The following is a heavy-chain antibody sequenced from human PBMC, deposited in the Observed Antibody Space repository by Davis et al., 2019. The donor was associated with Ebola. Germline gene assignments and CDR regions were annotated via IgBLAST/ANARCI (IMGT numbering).Heavy chain of an antibody. CDR1: GERGKDYY. CDR3: LRGDYFWSTYQGGKWFDA. V-gene: IGHV1-2*06. CDR2: FNPGSGAT. D-gene: IGHD3-3*01. Sequence: AASVKVSCKASGERGKDYYMHWVRQAPGQGLEWMGRFNPGSGATISAQKFQGRVTMTGDRSTAYMEVTWLRSDDTAVYYCLRGDYFWSTYQGGKWFDAWGQGTLVTVSS. J-gene: IGHJ5*02.